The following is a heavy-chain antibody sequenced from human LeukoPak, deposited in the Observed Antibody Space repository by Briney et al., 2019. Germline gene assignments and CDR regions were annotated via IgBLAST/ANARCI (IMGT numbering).Heavy chain of an antibody. CDR2: INWNGGST. J-gene: IGHJ4*02. D-gene: IGHD6-19*01. V-gene: IGHV3-20*04. Sequence: GGSLRLSCEASGFTFNDYGMSWVRQAPGKGLEWVSGINWNGGSTSYADSVKGRFTISRDNAKNSLYLQMNSLRAEDTALYYCAREYSSGWYDASFDYWGQGTLVTVSS. CDR3: AREYSSGWYDASFDY. CDR1: GFTFNDYG.